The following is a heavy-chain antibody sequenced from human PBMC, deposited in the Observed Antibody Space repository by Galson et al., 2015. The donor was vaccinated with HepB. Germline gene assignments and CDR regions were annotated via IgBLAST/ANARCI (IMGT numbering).Heavy chain of an antibody. CDR3: VRDGIYCSGGICHPY. D-gene: IGHD2-15*01. Sequence: SLRLSCAASGFTLSSYEMNWVRQAPGKGLEWVSYISSGDSTIYYADYVKGRFTISRDNAKNSLSLQMNSLRAEDTAVYYCVRDGIYCSGGICHPYWGQGTLVTVSS. CDR2: ISSGDSTI. J-gene: IGHJ4*02. CDR1: GFTLSSYE. V-gene: IGHV3-48*03.